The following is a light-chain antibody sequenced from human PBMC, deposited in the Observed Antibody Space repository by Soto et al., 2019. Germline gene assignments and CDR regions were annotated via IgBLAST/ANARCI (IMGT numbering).Light chain of an antibody. Sequence: VLTQSPPTLSLSPGERATLSCRPSQSLHPSLAWYRRKSGKPPRLLIYDSSLRANGGPDMFGGSKSGTECTLTITSLEPEDFAVYYGQQRNVWRPITFGQRTRLGIK. V-gene: IGKV3-11*01. CDR3: QQRNVWRPIT. CDR2: DSS. CDR1: QSLHPS. J-gene: IGKJ5*01.